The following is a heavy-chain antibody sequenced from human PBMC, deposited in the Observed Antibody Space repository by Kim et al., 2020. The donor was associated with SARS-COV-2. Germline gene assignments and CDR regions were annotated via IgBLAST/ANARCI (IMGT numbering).Heavy chain of an antibody. CDR2: IKQDGSEI. CDR1: GFTLNKYW. J-gene: IGHJ4*02. CDR3: LTDYVAY. V-gene: IGHV3-7*01. Sequence: GGSLRLSCEASGFTLNKYWMSWVRQAPGKGLEWVANIKQDGSEINYLDSVRGRFTISRDNAKNSLYLQMNTVRVEDTAVYYCLTDYVAYWGQGTLVTVSS.